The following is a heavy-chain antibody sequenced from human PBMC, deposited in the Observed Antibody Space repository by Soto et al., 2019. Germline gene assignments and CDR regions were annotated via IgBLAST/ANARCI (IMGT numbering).Heavy chain of an antibody. V-gene: IGHV4-61*01. CDR3: ATGSSGWYVDFDY. J-gene: IGHJ4*02. CDR2: IYYSGST. CDR1: GGSVNSGNYY. D-gene: IGHD6-19*01. Sequence: SETLSLTGTVSGGSVNSGNYYWSWIRQPPGKGLEWIGYIYYSGSTNFNPSLKSRVTISIDTSKNQFSLKLSSVTAADTAVYYCATGSSGWYVDFDYWGQGTLVTVSS.